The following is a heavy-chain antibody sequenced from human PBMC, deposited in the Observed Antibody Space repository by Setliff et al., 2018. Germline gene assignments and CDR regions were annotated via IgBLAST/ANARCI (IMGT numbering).Heavy chain of an antibody. V-gene: IGHV4-61*09. Sequence: SETLSLTCTVSGGSISSGTNYWSWIRQPAGRGLEWIGHIDPSGNTNYQPSLKSRVTISGDTSKNQFSLKLTSVTAADTAVYYCARSLGSGSYYNSRPLYSDYWGQGTLVTVSS. CDR2: IDPSGNT. D-gene: IGHD3-10*01. CDR1: GGSISSGTNY. J-gene: IGHJ4*02. CDR3: ARSLGSGSYYNSRPLYSDY.